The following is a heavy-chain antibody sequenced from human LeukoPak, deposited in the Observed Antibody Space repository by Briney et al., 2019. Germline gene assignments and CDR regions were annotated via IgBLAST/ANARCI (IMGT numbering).Heavy chain of an antibody. J-gene: IGHJ6*03. CDR3: ARPAAPGTFYYYMDV. V-gene: IGHV4-39*01. D-gene: IGHD3-10*01. Sequence: PSETLSLTCTVSGGSITSSNYYWGWGRQPPGTGVEWIGTMYSSGSTYHNPSLMSRVTMSVDSSKNQFSLRLSSVTAADTAVYYCARPAAPGTFYYYMDVWGKGTTVTVSS. CDR1: GGSITSSNYY. CDR2: MYSSGST.